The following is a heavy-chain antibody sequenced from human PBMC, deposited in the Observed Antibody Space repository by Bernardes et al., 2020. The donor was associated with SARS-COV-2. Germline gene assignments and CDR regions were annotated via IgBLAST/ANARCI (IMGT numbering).Heavy chain of an antibody. V-gene: IGHV1-2*02. J-gene: IGHJ4*02. CDR1: GYTFTDYY. CDR2: ISPNSGGT. Sequence: ASVKVSCKASGYTFTDYYMSWVRQAPGQGLEWMGWISPNSGGTNYAQKFQGRVTMTCDTSISTAYMDLSRLRSDDTAVYYCARVGSGTYPPDFDYWGQGTLVTVSS. CDR3: ARVGSGTYPPDFDY. D-gene: IGHD3-3*01.